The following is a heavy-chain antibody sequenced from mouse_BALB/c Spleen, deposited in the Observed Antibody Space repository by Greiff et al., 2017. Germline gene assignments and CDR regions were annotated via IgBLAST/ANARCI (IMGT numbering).Heavy chain of an antibody. D-gene: IGHD4-1*01. CDR2: INPYNDGT. Sequence: EVQLQQSGPELVKPGASVKMSCKASGYTFTSYVMHWVKQKPGQGLEWIGYINPYNDGTNYNGKFKGKATLTADKSSSTAYMQLSSLTSVDSAVYFCARSLTGTSWFAYWGQGTLVTVSA. CDR3: ARSLTGTSWFAY. CDR1: GYTFTSYV. V-gene: IGHV1-14*01. J-gene: IGHJ3*01.